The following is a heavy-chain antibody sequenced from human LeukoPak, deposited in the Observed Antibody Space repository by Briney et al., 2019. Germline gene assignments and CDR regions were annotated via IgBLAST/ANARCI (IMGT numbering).Heavy chain of an antibody. Sequence: GGSLRLSCAASGFTFSSYAMSWVRQAPGKGLEWVSAISGSGGSTYYADSVKGRFTISRDNSKNTLYLQMNSLRADDTAVYYCARAGTNYDFWSGFFIWGQGILVTVSS. J-gene: IGHJ4*02. CDR3: ARAGTNYDFWSGFFI. CDR2: ISGSGGST. V-gene: IGHV3-23*01. D-gene: IGHD3-3*01. CDR1: GFTFSSYA.